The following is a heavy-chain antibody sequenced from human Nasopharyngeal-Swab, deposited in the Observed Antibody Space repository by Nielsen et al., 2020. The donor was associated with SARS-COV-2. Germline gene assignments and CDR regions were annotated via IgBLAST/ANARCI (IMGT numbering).Heavy chain of an antibody. Sequence: GESLKISCAASGFTFSSYWMHWVRQAPGKGLVWVSRINPDGSSTDYAGSVKGRFTISRDNAKNTLYLQMSSLRAEETAVYYWARARAAIGLWGQGTPVTVSS. CDR1: GFTFSSYW. D-gene: IGHD2-2*01. J-gene: IGHJ1*01. V-gene: IGHV3-74*01. CDR2: INPDGSST. CDR3: ARARAAIGL.